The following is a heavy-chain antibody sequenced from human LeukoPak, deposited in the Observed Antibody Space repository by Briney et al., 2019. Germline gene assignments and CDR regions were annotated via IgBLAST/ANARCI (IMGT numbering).Heavy chain of an antibody. CDR2: ISSSGSAI. D-gene: IGHD5-18*01. CDR3: ARGRYSYPDY. CDR1: GFTFSSYE. Sequence: PGGSLRLSCAASGFTFSSYEMHWVRQAPGKGLEWVSYISSSGSAIYYADSVKGRFTISRDNAKNSLYLQMNSLRAEDTAVYYCARGRYSYPDYWGQGTVVTVSS. J-gene: IGHJ4*02. V-gene: IGHV3-48*03.